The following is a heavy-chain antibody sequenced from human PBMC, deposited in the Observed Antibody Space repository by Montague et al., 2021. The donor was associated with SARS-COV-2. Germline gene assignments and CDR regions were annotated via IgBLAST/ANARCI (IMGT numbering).Heavy chain of an antibody. V-gene: IGHV4-59*01. CDR3: ARAPVAHITIFVVVTSFDY. J-gene: IGHJ4*02. CDR1: GGSISSYN. D-gene: IGHD3-3*01. CDR2: IYYSGST. Sequence: SETLSLTCTVSGGSISSYNWSWIRQPPGKGLEWIGNIYYSGSTNYNPSLKSRVTISVDTSKNQFSLKLSSVTAADTAVYYCARAPVAHITIFVVVTSFDYWGQGTLVTVSS.